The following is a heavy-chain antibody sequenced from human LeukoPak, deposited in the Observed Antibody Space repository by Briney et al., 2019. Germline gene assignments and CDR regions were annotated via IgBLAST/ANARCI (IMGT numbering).Heavy chain of an antibody. V-gene: IGHV4-59*01. CDR1: GGSISSYY. CDR2: IYYSGST. D-gene: IGHD2-2*01. Sequence: SETLSLTCTVSGGSISSYYWSWIRQPPGKGLEWIGYIYYSGSTNYNPSLKSRVTISVDTSKNQFSLKLSSVTAADTAVYYCASMGYCSSTSCLRAFDIWGQGTMVTVSS. CDR3: ASMGYCSSTSCLRAFDI. J-gene: IGHJ3*02.